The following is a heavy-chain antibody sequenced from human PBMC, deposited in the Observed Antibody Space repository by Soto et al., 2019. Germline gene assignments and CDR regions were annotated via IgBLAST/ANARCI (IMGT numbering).Heavy chain of an antibody. CDR2: IFHSGST. Sequence: SETLSLTCSVSRAFINSGGFYYSWIRQPPGKGLEWLGYIFHSGSTLYNPSLRGRLTLSADTSRNQLSLYLTSVTAAGTAVYYCVRGGIAGHWFDPWGQGTTVTVSS. CDR1: RAFINSGGFY. D-gene: IGHD2-15*01. J-gene: IGHJ5*01. CDR3: VRGGIAGHWFDP. V-gene: IGHV4-31*03.